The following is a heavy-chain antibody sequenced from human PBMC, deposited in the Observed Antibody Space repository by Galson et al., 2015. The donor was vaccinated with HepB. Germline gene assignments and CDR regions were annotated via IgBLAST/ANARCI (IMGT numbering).Heavy chain of an antibody. D-gene: IGHD3-9*01. V-gene: IGHV5-10-1*01. J-gene: IGHJ4*02. CDR3: ARQPYYYDALTGYYRVTYYFDY. CDR2: IDPTDSYT. CDR1: GYNFTNYW. Sequence: QSGAEVTKPGESLRITCKTSGYNFTNYWVSWVRQLPGKGPEWMGKIDPTDSYTNYSPSFQGHVTLSTDKSVSTAYLQWNSLKASDTAIYYCARQPYYYDALTGYYRVTYYFDYWGPGALVTVSS.